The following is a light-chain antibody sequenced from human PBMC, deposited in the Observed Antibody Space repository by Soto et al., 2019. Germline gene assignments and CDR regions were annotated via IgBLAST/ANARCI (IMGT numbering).Light chain of an antibody. CDR2: DAS. Sequence: DIQMTQSPSSLSASVGYRVTITCQASQNINNYLNWYQQKPGRAPKLLIYDASNLEAGVPSRFRGSGSGTDFTFTISRLRPEDIAAYYCQQYENLPTFGQGTRLEIK. CDR3: QQYENLPT. CDR1: QNINNY. V-gene: IGKV1-33*01. J-gene: IGKJ5*01.